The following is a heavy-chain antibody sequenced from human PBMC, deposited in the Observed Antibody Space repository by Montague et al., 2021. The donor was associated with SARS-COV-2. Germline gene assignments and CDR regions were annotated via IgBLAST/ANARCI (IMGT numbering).Heavy chain of an antibody. Sequence: CAISGDSVSSNSATWDWVRQYPSRGLEWLGRTYYRSKWYNDYAVAVRCRVTINPDTSKNRFSLQLNSVTPEDTAIYYCTSGREGNYNVMDVWGQGTTVTVSS. V-gene: IGHV6-1*01. CDR2: TYYRSKWYN. CDR1: GDSVSSNSAT. CDR3: TSGREGNYNVMDV. J-gene: IGHJ6*02. D-gene: IGHD1-1*01.